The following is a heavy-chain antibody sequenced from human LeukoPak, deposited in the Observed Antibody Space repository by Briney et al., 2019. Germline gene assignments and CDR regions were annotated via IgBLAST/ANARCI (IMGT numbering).Heavy chain of an antibody. V-gene: IGHV3-30*03. J-gene: IGHJ3*02. CDR2: ISYYGSNK. D-gene: IGHD2-21*02. CDR1: GFTFSSYG. CDR3: ASNGLPAAFDI. Sequence: PGGSLTLSCAASGFTFSSYGMHWVPQAPGKGVEGVAVISYYGSNKYYADSVKGRVTISRDNSKNTPYLQMNSLRAEDTAVYYCASNGLPAAFDIWGQGTMVTVSS.